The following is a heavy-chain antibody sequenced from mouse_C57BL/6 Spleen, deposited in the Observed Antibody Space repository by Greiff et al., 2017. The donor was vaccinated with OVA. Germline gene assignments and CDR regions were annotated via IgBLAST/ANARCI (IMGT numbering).Heavy chain of an antibody. D-gene: IGHD1-1*01. Sequence: EVNLVESGGGLVQPGGSLKLSCAASGFTFSDYYMYWVRQTPEKRLEWVAYISNGGGSTYYPDTVKGRFTISRDNAKNTLYLQMSRLKSEDTAMYYCARHGGTTVSYYFDYWGQGTTLTVSS. CDR1: GFTFSDYY. V-gene: IGHV5-12*01. CDR3: ARHGGTTVSYYFDY. J-gene: IGHJ2*01. CDR2: ISNGGGST.